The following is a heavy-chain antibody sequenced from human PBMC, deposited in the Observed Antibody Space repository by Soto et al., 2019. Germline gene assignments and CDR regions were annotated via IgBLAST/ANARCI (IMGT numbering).Heavy chain of an antibody. CDR1: GFTFSSHS. J-gene: IGHJ6*02. V-gene: IGHV3-30-3*01. D-gene: IGHD2-2*01. CDR2: VSYDGSNT. Sequence: QVQLVESGGGVVQPGRSLRLSCAASGFTFSSHSMHWVRQAPGKGLQWVAVVSYDGSNTYYADSVKGRFTISRDNSKNTLYLQMNSLRGEDTAVYYCAKEVETRYYHYGMDVWGQGTTVTVSS. CDR3: AKEVETRYYHYGMDV.